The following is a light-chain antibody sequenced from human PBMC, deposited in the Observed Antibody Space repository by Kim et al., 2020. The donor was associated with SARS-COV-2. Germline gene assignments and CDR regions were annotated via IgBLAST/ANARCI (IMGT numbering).Light chain of an antibody. V-gene: IGKV1-5*01. Sequence: LSASVGDRVTITCRARQSINNRLAWYQQKPGKAPKVLMYEASTLQSGVPSRFSVSGSGTEFTLAISSLQPDDFAAYYCQQYRSYWTFGQGTKLEI. CDR2: EAS. CDR3: QQYRSYWT. J-gene: IGKJ1*01. CDR1: QSINNR.